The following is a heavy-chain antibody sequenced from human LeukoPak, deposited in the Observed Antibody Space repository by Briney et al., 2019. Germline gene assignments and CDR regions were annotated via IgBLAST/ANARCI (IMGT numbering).Heavy chain of an antibody. D-gene: IGHD3-3*01. CDR2: ISLSGST. CDR1: GGSFSGDY. V-gene: IGHV4-34*01. CDR3: AKHLRRRFFSKTLGFDP. J-gene: IGHJ5*02. Sequence: SETLSLTCAVYGGSFSGDYWSWIRQPPGQGLEWVGEISLSGSTNSNPSLKLRVTISLDGSKNQFHLKLSSVTAAAAAVSYFAKHLRRRFFSKTLGFDPWGQGTLVTVSS.